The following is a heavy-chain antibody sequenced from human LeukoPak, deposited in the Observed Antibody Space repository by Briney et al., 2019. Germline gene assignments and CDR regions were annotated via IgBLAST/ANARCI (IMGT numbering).Heavy chain of an antibody. D-gene: IGHD3-3*01. J-gene: IGHJ5*02. CDR3: ARDTCADFWSGSGCGFDP. V-gene: IGHV4-59*01. CDR1: GGSISSYY. CDR2: IYYSGST. Sequence: SETLSLTCTVSGGSISSYYWSWIRQPPGKGLEWIGYIYYSGSTNYNPSLKCRVTISVDTSKNQFSLKLSSVTAAGTAVYYCARDTCADFWSGSGCGFDPWGQGTLVTVSS.